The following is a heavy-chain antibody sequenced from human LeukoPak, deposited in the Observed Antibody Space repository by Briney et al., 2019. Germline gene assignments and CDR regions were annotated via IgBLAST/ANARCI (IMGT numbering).Heavy chain of an antibody. V-gene: IGHV1-69*04. Sequence: SVKVSCKASGGTFSIYAISWVRQAPGQGLEWMGRIIPILGIANYAQKFQGRVTITADKSTSTAYMELSSLRSEDTAVYYCARGGFNTAPIDYWGQGTLVTVSS. CDR2: IIPILGIA. J-gene: IGHJ4*02. CDR3: ARGGFNTAPIDY. CDR1: GGTFSIYA. D-gene: IGHD5-18*01.